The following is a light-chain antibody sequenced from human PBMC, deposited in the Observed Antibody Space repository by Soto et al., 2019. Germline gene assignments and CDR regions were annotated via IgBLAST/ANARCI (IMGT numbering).Light chain of an antibody. V-gene: IGKV1-17*01. CDR3: QHYNSYSEA. J-gene: IGKJ1*01. CDR2: AAS. CDR1: QGIRDE. Sequence: DTQMTQSPSTLSASVGDRVTITCRASQGIRDELGWYQQKAGKAPNLLISAASRLQSGVPSRFSGRGSGTDFTLTISSLQPEDFATYYCQHYNSYSEAFGQGTKVDIK.